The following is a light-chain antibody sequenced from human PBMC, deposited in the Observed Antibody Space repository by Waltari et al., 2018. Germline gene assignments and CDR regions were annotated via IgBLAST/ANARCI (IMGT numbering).Light chain of an antibody. J-gene: IGLJ2*01. CDR1: SSDVGGYNY. V-gene: IGLV2-14*03. CDR3: RSYTSSGTGVL. CDR2: DVT. Sequence: QSALTQPASVSGSPGQSITISCTGTSSDVGGYNYVSWYQQHPGKAPKLMIYDVTNRPSWVFNRFSGSKSGNPASPTISGLQAEDEADYYCRSYTSSGTGVLFGGGTKLSVL.